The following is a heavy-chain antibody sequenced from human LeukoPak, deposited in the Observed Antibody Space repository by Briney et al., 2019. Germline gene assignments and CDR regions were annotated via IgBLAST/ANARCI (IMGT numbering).Heavy chain of an antibody. V-gene: IGHV1-69*13. CDR2: IIPIFGTA. CDR3: ARGAQTADLWSGRTYFDY. CDR1: GGTFSSYA. D-gene: IGHD3-3*01. J-gene: IGHJ4*02. Sequence: RASVKVSCKASGGTFSSYAISWVRQAPGQGLEWMGGIIPIFGTANYAQKFQGRVTITADESTSTAYMELSSLRSEDTAVYYCARGAQTADLWSGRTYFDYWGQGTLVTVSS.